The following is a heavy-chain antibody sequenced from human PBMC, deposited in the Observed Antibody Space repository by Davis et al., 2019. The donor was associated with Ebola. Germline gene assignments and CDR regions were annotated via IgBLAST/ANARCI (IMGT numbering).Heavy chain of an antibody. CDR2: INHSGST. CDR1: GGSFSGYY. D-gene: IGHD3-22*01. CDR3: ARSRRGYDSSGYYPLFWYFDL. V-gene: IGHV4-34*01. Sequence: MPSETLSLTCAVYGGSFSGYYWSWIRQPPGKGLEWIGEINHSGSTNYNPSLKSRVTISVDTSKNQFSLKLSSVTAADTAVYYCARSRRGYDSSGYYPLFWYFDLWGRGTLVTVSS. J-gene: IGHJ2*01.